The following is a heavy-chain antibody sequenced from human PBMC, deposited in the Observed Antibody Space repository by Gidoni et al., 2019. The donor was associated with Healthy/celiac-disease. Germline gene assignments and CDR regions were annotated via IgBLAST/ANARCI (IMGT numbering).Heavy chain of an antibody. CDR3: AHRRGYSYGPTEDYYYYGMDV. J-gene: IGHJ6*04. CDR1: GCALSTSGVG. D-gene: IGHD5-18*01. V-gene: IGHV2-5*02. CDR2: IYWDDDK. Sequence: QITLKESGPTLVTPTQTLTLTCTFSGCALSTSGVGVGWIRQPPGKAPEWLALIYWDDDKRYSPSLKSRLTITKDTSKNQVVLTMTNMDPVDTATYYCAHRRGYSYGPTEDYYYYGMDVWGKGTTVTVSS.